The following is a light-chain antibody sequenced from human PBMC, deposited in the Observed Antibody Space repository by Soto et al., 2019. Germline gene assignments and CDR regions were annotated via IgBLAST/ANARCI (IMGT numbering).Light chain of an antibody. CDR1: QIISSIY. CDR2: GAS. V-gene: IGKV3-20*01. Sequence: EIVLTQSPGTLSLSPGGRATLSCRTSQIISSIYLAWYQQKPGQAPRLLIYGASSRATGIPDRFSGGGSGTDFTLYISRLEPEDSAVYFCQQYDGPPWTFGRGTRLES. CDR3: QQYDGPPWT. J-gene: IGKJ1*01.